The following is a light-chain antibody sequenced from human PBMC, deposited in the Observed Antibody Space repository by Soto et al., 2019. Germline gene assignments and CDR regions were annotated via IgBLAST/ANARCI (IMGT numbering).Light chain of an antibody. V-gene: IGLV2-23*02. CDR1: SSDVGSSNL. Sequence: QSALTQPASVSGSPGQSITISCTGTSSDVGSSNLVSWYQQHPGKAPKLMIYEVSKRPSGVSNRFSGSKSGNTASLTISGLQAEDEADYYCCSYAGSSTFVVFGGGTKVTVL. J-gene: IGLJ2*01. CDR3: CSYAGSSTFVV. CDR2: EVS.